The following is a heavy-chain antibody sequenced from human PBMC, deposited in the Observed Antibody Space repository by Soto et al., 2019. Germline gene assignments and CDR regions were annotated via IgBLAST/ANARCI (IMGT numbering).Heavy chain of an antibody. D-gene: IGHD2-2*02. CDR2: ISGSGGNT. Sequence: GGSLRLSCAASGFTFSSYAMSWVRQAPGEGLEWVSAISGSGGNTHYADSVKGRFTISRDNSKNSVSLQMNSLRAEDTAVYYCAREYTAWPLAYGLDVWGEGTTVNVSS. V-gene: IGHV3-23*01. J-gene: IGHJ6*04. CDR1: GFTFSSYA. CDR3: AREYTAWPLAYGLDV.